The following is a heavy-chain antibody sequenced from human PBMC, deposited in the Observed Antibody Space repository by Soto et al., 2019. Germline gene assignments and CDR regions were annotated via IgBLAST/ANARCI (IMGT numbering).Heavy chain of an antibody. CDR1: VFSFSNYE. CDR2: ISSGGDTI. CDR3: ARDRAAGGY. D-gene: IGHD6-13*01. Sequence: SLRLSCSASVFSFSNYEMNWVRQAPGKGLEWVAYISSGGDTIHYADSVRGRFTVSRDNARNSLSLQMNTLRVEDTALYYCARDRAAGGYWGQGTLVTVSS. V-gene: IGHV3-48*03. J-gene: IGHJ4*02.